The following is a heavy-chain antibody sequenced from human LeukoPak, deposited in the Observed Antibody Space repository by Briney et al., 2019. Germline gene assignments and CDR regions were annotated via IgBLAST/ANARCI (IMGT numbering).Heavy chain of an antibody. J-gene: IGHJ6*03. Sequence: GGSLRLSCAASGFTFSSYGMHWVRQAPGKGLEWVAVISYDGSNKYYADSVKGRFTISRDNSKNTLYLQMNSLRAEDTAVYYCARVEVGSSSPNDYYYYMDVWGKGTTVTVSS. D-gene: IGHD6-13*01. CDR3: ARVEVGSSSPNDYYYYMDV. CDR1: GFTFSSYG. CDR2: ISYDGSNK. V-gene: IGHV3-30*03.